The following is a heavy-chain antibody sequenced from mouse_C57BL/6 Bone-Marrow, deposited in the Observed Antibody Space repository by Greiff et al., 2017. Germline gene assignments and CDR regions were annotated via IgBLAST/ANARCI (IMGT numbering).Heavy chain of an antibody. J-gene: IGHJ4*01. CDR2: IDPENGDT. V-gene: IGHV14-4*01. Sequence: DVKLQESGAELVRPGASVKLSCTASGFNIKDDYMHWVKQRPEQGLEWIGWIDPENGDTEYASKFQGKATITADTSSNTPYLQLSSLTSEDTAVYYGTTAYGNYVDYAMDYWGQGTSVTVSS. D-gene: IGHD2-1*01. CDR3: TTAYGNYVDYAMDY. CDR1: GFNIKDDY.